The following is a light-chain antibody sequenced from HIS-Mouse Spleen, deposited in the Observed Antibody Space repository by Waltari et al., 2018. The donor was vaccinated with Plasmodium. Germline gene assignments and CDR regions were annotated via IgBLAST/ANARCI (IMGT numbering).Light chain of an antibody. CDR2: KDS. Sequence: SYELTQPPPVSVSPGQTARTTCSGDAFPKQYAYWSQQKPGQAPVLVIYKDSERPSGIPERFSGSSSGTTVTLTISGVQAEDEADYYCQSADSSGTYRVFGGGTKLTVL. V-gene: IGLV3-25*03. J-gene: IGLJ2*01. CDR3: QSADSSGTYRV. CDR1: AFPKQY.